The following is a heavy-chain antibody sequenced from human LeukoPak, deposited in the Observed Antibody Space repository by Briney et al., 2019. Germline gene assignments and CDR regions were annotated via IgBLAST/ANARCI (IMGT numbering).Heavy chain of an antibody. CDR3: VKGGYDYIEIAYFDY. J-gene: IGHJ4*02. Sequence: GGSLRLSCAASGFTLSNYAMNWVRQAPGKGLGWVSLIIGRNGATFYADSVKGRFTISRDTSKNTLYLQMNSLRAEDTAVYYCVKGGYDYIEIAYFDYWGQGALVTVSS. D-gene: IGHD5-12*01. V-gene: IGHV3-23*01. CDR2: IIGRNGAT. CDR1: GFTLSNYA.